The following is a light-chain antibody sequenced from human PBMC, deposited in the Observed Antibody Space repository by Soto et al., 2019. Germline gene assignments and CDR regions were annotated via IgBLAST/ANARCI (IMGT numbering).Light chain of an antibody. V-gene: IGKV3-15*01. J-gene: IGKJ4*01. CDR1: PSVHSD. Sequence: KVLPQSPAALSVSPGVRATLSCRARPSVHSDLAWYQQKPGQAPRLLLYGASTRATGIPARFSGSASGTEFTLTISSLQSEDSAVEYCQQYNDWPLTIGGGTKVESK. CDR3: QQYNDWPLT. CDR2: GAS.